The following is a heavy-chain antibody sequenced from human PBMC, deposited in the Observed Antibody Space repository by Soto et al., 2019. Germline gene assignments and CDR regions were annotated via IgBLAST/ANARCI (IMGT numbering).Heavy chain of an antibody. CDR1: GFTFSSFA. D-gene: IGHD3-22*01. J-gene: IGHJ4*02. Sequence: GGSLRLSCAASGFTFSSFAIPWVRPAPGKGLEYVSAISSNGGSTYYANSVKGRFTISRDNSKNTLYLQMGSLRAEDMAVYYCARTHYDSSGYYLYYFDYWGQGTLVTVSS. CDR2: ISSNGGST. CDR3: ARTHYDSSGYYLYYFDY. V-gene: IGHV3-64*01.